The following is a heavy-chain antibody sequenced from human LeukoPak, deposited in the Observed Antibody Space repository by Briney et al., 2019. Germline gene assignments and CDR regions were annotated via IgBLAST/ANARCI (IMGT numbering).Heavy chain of an antibody. CDR1: GGSFSGYY. Sequence: SETLSLTCAVYGGSFSGYYWSWIRQPPGKGLEWIGEINHSGSTNYNPSLKSRVTISVDTSKNQFSLKLSSVTAADTAVYYCAREQGVEMATPRLYYYYGMDVWGQGTTVTVSS. V-gene: IGHV4-34*01. J-gene: IGHJ6*02. CDR2: INHSGST. CDR3: AREQGVEMATPRLYYYYGMDV. D-gene: IGHD5-24*01.